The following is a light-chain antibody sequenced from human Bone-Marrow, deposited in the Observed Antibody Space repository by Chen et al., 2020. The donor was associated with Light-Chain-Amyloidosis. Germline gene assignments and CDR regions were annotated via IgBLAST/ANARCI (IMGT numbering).Light chain of an antibody. CDR2: EAD. CDR3: QSYQGSSQGV. V-gene: IGLV6-57*01. J-gene: IGLJ3*02. CDR1: SGSIATNY. Sequence: NFMLTQPHSVSESPGKTVIISCTRSSGSIATNYVQWYQQRPGSSPPTVIYEADQRPSGVPARFSGAIDRSSNAASRTSSGLKTEDEADYYCQSYQGSSQGVFGGGTKLTVL.